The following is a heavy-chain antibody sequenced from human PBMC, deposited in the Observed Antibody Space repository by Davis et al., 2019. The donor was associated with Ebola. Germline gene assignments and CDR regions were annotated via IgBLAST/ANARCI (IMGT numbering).Heavy chain of an antibody. J-gene: IGHJ5*02. CDR3: ARDWSDGGGGRGIDL. CDR2: VTRDGSDK. D-gene: IGHD3-16*01. V-gene: IGHV3-7*01. CDR1: GFTFSNYM. Sequence: GESLKISCAASGFTFSNYMMSWVRQSPGMGLEWVAKVTRDGSDKYYVDSVEGRFTISRDNAQNSFFLQMNSLRPEDTAVYYCARDWSDGGGGRGIDLWGQGSLVTVSS.